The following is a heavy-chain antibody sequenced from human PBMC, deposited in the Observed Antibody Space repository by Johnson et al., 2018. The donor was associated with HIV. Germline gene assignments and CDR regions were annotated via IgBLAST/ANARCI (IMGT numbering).Heavy chain of an antibody. CDR3: STGFSSWAFDI. CDR1: GFTVSSNY. Sequence: EVQLVESGGGLVQPGGSLRLSCAASGFTVSSNYMSWVRQAPGKGLEWVGRIKSKTDGGTTDYAAPVKGKFSISRDDSKNTLYLQMNSLKTEDTAVYYCSTGFSSWAFDIWGQGTTVTVSS. D-gene: IGHD6-13*01. CDR2: IKSKTDGGTT. J-gene: IGHJ3*02. V-gene: IGHV3-15*05.